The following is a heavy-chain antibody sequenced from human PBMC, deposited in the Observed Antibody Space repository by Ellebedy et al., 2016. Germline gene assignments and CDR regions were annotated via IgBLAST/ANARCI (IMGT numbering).Heavy chain of an antibody. D-gene: IGHD4-17*01. J-gene: IGHJ4*02. CDR3: YYGHYSGS. CDR2: ISANGNKR. CDR1: GFTFRNFF. V-gene: IGHV3-23*01. Sequence: GESLKISCVASGFTFRNFFMSWVRQAPGKGLEWVATISANGNKRDLADSVQGRFTVSRDKPNNTHHLQMDSLRVEDTAVYYCYYGHYSGSWGQGTLVTVSS.